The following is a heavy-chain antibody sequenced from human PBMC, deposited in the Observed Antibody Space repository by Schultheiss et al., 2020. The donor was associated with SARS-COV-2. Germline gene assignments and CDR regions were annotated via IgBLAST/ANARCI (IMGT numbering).Heavy chain of an antibody. J-gene: IGHJ6*03. Sequence: GESLKISCAASGFTFSSYWMNWVRQAPGKGLEWVSAISGSGGSTYYADSVKGRFTISRDNSKNTLYLQMNSLRAEDTAVYYCAVFSDYDFWSGYMDVWGKGTTVTVAS. V-gene: IGHV3-23*01. CDR1: GFTFSSYW. D-gene: IGHD3-3*01. CDR2: ISGSGGST. CDR3: AVFSDYDFWSGYMDV.